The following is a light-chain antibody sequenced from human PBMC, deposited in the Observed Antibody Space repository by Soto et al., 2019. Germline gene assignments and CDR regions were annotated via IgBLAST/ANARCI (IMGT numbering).Light chain of an antibody. Sequence: QSVLTQPASVSGSPGQSITISCTGTSSDIGGYNYVSWYQHYPGKAPQLMSYGVTNRPSGVSNRLSGSKSGNTASLTISGLQAEDEADYYWSSYTATSHLAVFGPGTKLTVL. CDR2: GVT. CDR3: SSYTATSHLAV. J-gene: IGLJ1*01. CDR1: SSDIGGYNY. V-gene: IGLV2-14*03.